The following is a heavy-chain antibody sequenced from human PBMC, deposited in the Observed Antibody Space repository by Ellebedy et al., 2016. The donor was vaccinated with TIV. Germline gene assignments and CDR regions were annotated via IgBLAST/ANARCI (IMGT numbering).Heavy chain of an antibody. Sequence: MPSETLSLTCTVSGGSISSYYWTWIRQPPGKGLEWIGYIYHNGNTSYNPSLKSRVTISVDTSNNQFSLKLSSVAAADTAVYYCARQYNYGTSGYYVDYWGQGTLLTVSS. D-gene: IGHD3-22*01. V-gene: IGHV4-59*08. CDR3: ARQYNYGTSGYYVDY. CDR1: GGSISSYY. J-gene: IGHJ4*02. CDR2: IYHNGNT.